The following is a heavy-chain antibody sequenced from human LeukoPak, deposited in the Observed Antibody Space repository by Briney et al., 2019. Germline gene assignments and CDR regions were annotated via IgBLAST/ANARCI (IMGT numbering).Heavy chain of an antibody. Sequence: TGGSLRLSCAASGFTFSSYWMHWVRQAPGKGLVWVSRINSDGSSTSYADSVKGRFTISRDNVKNTLYLQMNSLRAEDTAVYYCARESSVGAHKAFDYWGQGTLVTVSS. CDR1: GFTFSSYW. V-gene: IGHV3-74*01. J-gene: IGHJ4*02. CDR2: INSDGSST. CDR3: ARESSVGAHKAFDY. D-gene: IGHD1-26*01.